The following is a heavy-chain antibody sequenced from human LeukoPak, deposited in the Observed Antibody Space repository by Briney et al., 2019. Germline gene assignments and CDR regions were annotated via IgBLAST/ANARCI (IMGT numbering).Heavy chain of an antibody. D-gene: IGHD3-9*01. CDR3: AKGSLSTNPKKLRYFDWLFHYYFDY. J-gene: IGHJ4*02. CDR1: GFTFSSYA. V-gene: IGHV3-23*01. Sequence: GGSLRLSCAASGFTFSSYAMSWVRQAPGKGLEWVSAISGSGGSTYYADSVKGRFTISRDNSRNTLYLQMNSLRAEDTAVYYCAKGSLSTNPKKLRYFDWLFHYYFDYWGQGTLVTVSS. CDR2: ISGSGGST.